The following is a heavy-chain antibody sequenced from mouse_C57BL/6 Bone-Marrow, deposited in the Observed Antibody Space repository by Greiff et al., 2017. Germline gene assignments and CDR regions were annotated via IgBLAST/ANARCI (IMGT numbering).Heavy chain of an antibody. D-gene: IGHD2-5*01. V-gene: IGHV2-2*01. CDR1: GFSLTSYG. CDR3: ARKDSNYWYFDV. Sequence: VHLVESGPGLVQPSQSLSITCTVSGFSLTSYGVHWVRQSPGKGLEWLGVIWSGGSTDYNAAFISRLSISKDNSKSQVFFKMNSLQADDTAIYYCARKDSNYWYFDVWGTGTTVTVSS. CDR2: IWSGGST. J-gene: IGHJ1*03.